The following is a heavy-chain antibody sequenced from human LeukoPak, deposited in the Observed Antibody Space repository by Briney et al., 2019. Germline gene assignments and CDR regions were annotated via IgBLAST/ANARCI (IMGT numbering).Heavy chain of an antibody. CDR2: INAGNGNT. V-gene: IGHV1-3*01. Sequence: GASVKVSCKASGYTFTSYAMHWVRQAPGQRLEWMGWINAGNGNTKYSQKFQGRVTITRDTSASTAYMELSSLRSEDTAVYYCARPRDTAAGRGAFDIWGQGTMVTVSS. J-gene: IGHJ3*02. D-gene: IGHD6-13*01. CDR3: ARPRDTAAGRGAFDI. CDR1: GYTFTSYA.